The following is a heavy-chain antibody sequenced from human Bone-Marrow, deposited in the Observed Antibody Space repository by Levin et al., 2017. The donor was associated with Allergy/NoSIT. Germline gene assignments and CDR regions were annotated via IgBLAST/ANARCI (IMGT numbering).Heavy chain of an antibody. Sequence: LSLTCAASGFTFSSYSMNWVRQAPGKGLEWVSYISSSSSTIYYADSVKGRFTISRDNAKNSLYLQMNSLRDEDTAVYYCARDDYAVTTSIDYWGQGTLVTVSS. CDR3: ARDDYAVTTSIDY. J-gene: IGHJ4*02. V-gene: IGHV3-48*02. CDR2: ISSSSSTI. D-gene: IGHD4-17*01. CDR1: GFTFSSYS.